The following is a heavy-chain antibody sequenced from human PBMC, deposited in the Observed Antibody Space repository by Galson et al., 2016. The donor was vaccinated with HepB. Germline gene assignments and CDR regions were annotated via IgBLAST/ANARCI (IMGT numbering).Heavy chain of an antibody. CDR2: LYWNDYK. V-gene: IGHV2-5*01. J-gene: IGHJ4*02. CDR3: AHSPRLGVFTLFDS. D-gene: IGHD7-27*01. Sequence: PALVKPTQTLTLTCTFSGFSLNTDAVAVGWIRQPPGKALEWLALLYWNDYKRYSPSLKSRLTITKDSSKNQVVLTLTNMDPVDTATYYRAHSPRLGVFTLFDSWGQGARVTVSS. CDR1: GFSLNTDAVA.